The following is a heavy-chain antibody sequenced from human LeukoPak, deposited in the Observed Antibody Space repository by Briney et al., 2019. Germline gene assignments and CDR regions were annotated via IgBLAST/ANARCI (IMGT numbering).Heavy chain of an antibody. D-gene: IGHD2-2*01. J-gene: IGHJ4*02. V-gene: IGHV3-23*01. Sequence: GGSLRLSCAASGFTFSSYAMSWVRQAPGKGLEWVSTISGSGGGGSTYYADSVKGRFTISRDNSKNTLYLQMNSLRVEDTAVYYCAKRRSAAADYSLDYWGQGTLVTVSS. CDR2: ISGSGGGGST. CDR3: AKRRSAAADYSLDY. CDR1: GFTFSSYA.